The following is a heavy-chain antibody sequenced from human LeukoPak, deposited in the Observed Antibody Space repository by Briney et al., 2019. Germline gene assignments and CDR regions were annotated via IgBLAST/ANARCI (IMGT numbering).Heavy chain of an antibody. D-gene: IGHD2-2*01. Sequence: GGSLRLSCAASGFTFSSYSMNWVRQAPGKGLEWVSYISSSSSTIYYADSVKGRFTISRDNSKNTLYLQMNSLRAEDTAVYYCAKMYQLHNWFDPWGQGTLVTVSS. J-gene: IGHJ5*02. CDR3: AKMYQLHNWFDP. CDR2: ISSSSSTI. CDR1: GFTFSSYS. V-gene: IGHV3-48*01.